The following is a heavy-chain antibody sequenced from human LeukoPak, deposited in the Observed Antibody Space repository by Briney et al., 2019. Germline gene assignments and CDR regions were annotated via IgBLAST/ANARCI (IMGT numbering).Heavy chain of an antibody. J-gene: IGHJ3*02. Sequence: GGSLRLSCAASGFTFSSYAMSWVRQAPGKGLEWVSVISGSGGRTYYADSVKGRFTISRDNSKNTLYLQMNSLRAEDTAVYYCANDGAYYDINTYAFDIWGQGTMVTVSS. CDR3: ANDGAYYDINTYAFDI. CDR2: ISGSGGRT. V-gene: IGHV3-23*01. CDR1: GFTFSSYA. D-gene: IGHD3-22*01.